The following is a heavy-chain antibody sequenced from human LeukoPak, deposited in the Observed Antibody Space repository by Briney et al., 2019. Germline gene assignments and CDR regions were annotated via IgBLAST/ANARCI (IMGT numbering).Heavy chain of an antibody. CDR2: INHSGST. J-gene: IGHJ4*02. Sequence: PSETLSLTCAVYGGSFSGYYWSWIRQPPGKGLEWIGEINHSGSTNYNPSLKSRVTISVDTSKNQFSLKLSSVTAADTAVYYCARALWGSSLATYHLDHWGQGTLVTVSS. V-gene: IGHV4-34*01. CDR3: ARALWGSSLATYHLDH. CDR1: GGSFSGYY. D-gene: IGHD2-21*01.